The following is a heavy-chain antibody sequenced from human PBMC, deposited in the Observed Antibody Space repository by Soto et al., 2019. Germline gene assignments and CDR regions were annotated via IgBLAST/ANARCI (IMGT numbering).Heavy chain of an antibody. CDR3: ARVYGVAGDTSAFDY. CDR2: INGRSNYK. D-gene: IGHD1-26*01. CDR1: GFTFTTYT. V-gene: IGHV3-21*01. Sequence: EVQLVESGGGLVKPGGCLRLSCVASGFTFTTYTMNWVRQAPGKGLEWVSSINGRSNYKYYADSVRGRFTISRDNGNNSLFLQMNSLRAEDTAVYYCARVYGVAGDTSAFDYWGQGTLVTVSS. J-gene: IGHJ4*02.